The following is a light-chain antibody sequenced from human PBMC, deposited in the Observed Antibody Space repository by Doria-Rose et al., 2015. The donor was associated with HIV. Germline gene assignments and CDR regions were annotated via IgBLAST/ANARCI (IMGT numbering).Light chain of an antibody. CDR2: DGS. Sequence: TQSPGTLSLSPGERATLSCRASQSFSSTYLAWYQQKPGQARSLLIYDGSTRATGIPDRFSASGSGTDFTLTINRLEPEDLALYYCHQYGTSWTFGQGTKVEI. CDR1: QSFSSTY. V-gene: IGKV3-20*01. J-gene: IGKJ1*01. CDR3: HQYGTSWT.